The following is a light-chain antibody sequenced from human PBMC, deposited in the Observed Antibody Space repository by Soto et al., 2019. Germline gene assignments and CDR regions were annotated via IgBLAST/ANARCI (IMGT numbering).Light chain of an antibody. J-gene: IGKJ5*01. CDR2: GAS. CDR3: QQRSNWIT. CDR1: QSVSSSY. V-gene: IGKV3D-20*02. Sequence: EIVLTQSPGTLSLSPGERATLSCRASQSVSSSYLAWYQQKPGQAPRLLIYGASSRATGIPDRFSGSGSGTDFTLTISSLEPEDFAVYYCQQRSNWITFGQGTQLEIK.